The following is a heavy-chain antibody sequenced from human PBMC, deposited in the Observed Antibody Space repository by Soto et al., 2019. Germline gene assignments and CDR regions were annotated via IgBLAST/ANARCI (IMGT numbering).Heavy chain of an antibody. CDR1: GGTFSSYT. CDR2: IIPILGIA. D-gene: IGHD5-18*01. Sequence: QVQLVQSGAEVKKPGSSVKVSCKASGGTFSSYTISWVRQAPGQGLEWMGRIIPILGIANYAQKFQGRVTITADKSTSTAYMELSSLRSEDTAVYYCARASYGYKGDFDYWGQGTLVTVSS. V-gene: IGHV1-69*02. CDR3: ARASYGYKGDFDY. J-gene: IGHJ4*02.